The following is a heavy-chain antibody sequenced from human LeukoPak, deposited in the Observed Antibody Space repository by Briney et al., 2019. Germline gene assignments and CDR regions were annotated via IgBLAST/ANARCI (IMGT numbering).Heavy chain of an antibody. Sequence: GASVKVSCKASGYTFTSYGISWVRQAPGQGLEWMGWISAYNGNTNYAQKLQGRVTMTTDTSTSTAYMELRSLRSDDTAVYYCATAGVVYYDSSGYYYDWGQGTLVTVSS. J-gene: IGHJ4*02. CDR1: GYTFTSYG. CDR2: ISAYNGNT. D-gene: IGHD3-22*01. V-gene: IGHV1-18*01. CDR3: ATAGVVYYDSSGYYYD.